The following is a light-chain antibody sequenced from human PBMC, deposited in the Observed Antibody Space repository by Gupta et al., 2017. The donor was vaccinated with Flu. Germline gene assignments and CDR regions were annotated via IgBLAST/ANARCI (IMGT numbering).Light chain of an antibody. J-gene: IGKJ2*01. CDR3: QQDDFLYT. V-gene: IGKV1-5*03. CDR1: QNINRW. CDR2: EAS. Sequence: DIQMTQSPSTLSASIGDTVTITCRASQNINRWLVWYQQKPGKAPKLLIYEASILETGVPSRFTGSGSGTEFTLTISSRQPDDFATYYCQQDDFLYTFGQGTKMEIK.